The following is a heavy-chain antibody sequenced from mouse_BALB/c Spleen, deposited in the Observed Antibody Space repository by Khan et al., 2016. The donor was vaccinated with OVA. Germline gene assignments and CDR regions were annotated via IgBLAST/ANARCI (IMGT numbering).Heavy chain of an antibody. CDR1: GYTFTDYY. J-gene: IGHJ2*01. D-gene: IGHD1-1*01. Sequence: QVQLQQSGTELARLGASVKLSCKASGYTFTDYYITWVKQRTGQGLEWFGEIYPGSGNTYYNEKFKGTATLTADKSSNTAYMQLSSLTSDDSAVQFCASRDATSIDYGGPGTTLPVSS. V-gene: IGHV1-77*01. CDR3: ASRDATSIDY. CDR2: IYPGSGNT.